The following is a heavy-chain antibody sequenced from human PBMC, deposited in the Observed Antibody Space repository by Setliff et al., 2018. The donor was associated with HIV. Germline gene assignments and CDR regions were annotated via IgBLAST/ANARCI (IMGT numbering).Heavy chain of an antibody. Sequence: GGSLRLSCAASGFTFSDYYMSWIRQAPGKGLEWVSYISSSGSTIYYADSVKGQFTISRDNARNSLYLQLNSLRAEDTAVYYCARDRGGSYTPLDFWGQGTLVTVSS. CDR2: ISSSGSTI. D-gene: IGHD1-26*01. V-gene: IGHV3-11*04. CDR1: GFTFSDYY. CDR3: ARDRGGSYTPLDF. J-gene: IGHJ4*02.